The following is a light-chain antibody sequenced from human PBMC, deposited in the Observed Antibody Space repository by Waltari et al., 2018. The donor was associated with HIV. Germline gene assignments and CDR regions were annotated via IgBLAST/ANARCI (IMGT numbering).Light chain of an antibody. CDR3: SSYTTSNTLVG. J-gene: IGLJ2*01. V-gene: IGLV2-14*01. Sequence: QSALTQPASGSGSPGQPITISCTGPSGDVGAYNFVSWYQQSPGKAPKLMIFEVSNRPSGGAVSFAGSKSGHTASLIISVLQAEDEADYYCSSYTTSNTLVGFGGGTKLTVL. CDR1: SGDVGAYNF. CDR2: EVS.